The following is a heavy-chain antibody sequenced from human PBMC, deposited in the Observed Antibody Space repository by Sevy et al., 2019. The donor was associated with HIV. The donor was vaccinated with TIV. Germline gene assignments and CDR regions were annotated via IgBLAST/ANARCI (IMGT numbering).Heavy chain of an antibody. CDR2: LFHSGST. V-gene: IGHV4-38-2*01. CDR3: VRHSHGSGTYYVPFDS. CDR1: GYSITSGYL. D-gene: IGHD3-10*01. Sequence: SETLSLTCAVSGYSITSGYLWGWIRQPPGKGLEWIGSLFHSGSTXYNPSLNSRVIISVDTSKNQFSLKLNSVTAADTAVYYCVRHSHGSGTYYVPFDSWCQGTLVTVSS. J-gene: IGHJ4*02.